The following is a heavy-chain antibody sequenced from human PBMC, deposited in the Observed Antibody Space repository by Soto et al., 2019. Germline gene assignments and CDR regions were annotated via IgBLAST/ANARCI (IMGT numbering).Heavy chain of an antibody. J-gene: IGHJ6*03. V-gene: IGHV4-59*01. Sequence: PSETLSLTXTVSGGSISSYYWSWIRQPPGKGLEWIGYIYYSGSTNYNPSLKSRVTISVDTSKNQFSLKLSSVTAADTAVYYCASYSGYEWGYYYYMDVWGKGTTVTVSS. CDR2: IYYSGST. CDR1: GGSISSYY. CDR3: ASYSGYEWGYYYYMDV. D-gene: IGHD5-12*01.